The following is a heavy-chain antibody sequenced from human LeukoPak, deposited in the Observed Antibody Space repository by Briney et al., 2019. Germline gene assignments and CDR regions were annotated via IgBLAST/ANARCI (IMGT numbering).Heavy chain of an antibody. D-gene: IGHD4-17*01. CDR2: INTDGSST. Sequence: GGSLRLSCAASGFTFSSYWMHWVRQAPGKGLVWVSRINTDGSSTSYADSVKGRFTISRDNAKNTLYLQMNSLRAEDTAVYCCARDAPYGDYEDYWGQGTLVTVSS. V-gene: IGHV3-74*01. CDR1: GFTFSSYW. J-gene: IGHJ4*02. CDR3: ARDAPYGDYEDY.